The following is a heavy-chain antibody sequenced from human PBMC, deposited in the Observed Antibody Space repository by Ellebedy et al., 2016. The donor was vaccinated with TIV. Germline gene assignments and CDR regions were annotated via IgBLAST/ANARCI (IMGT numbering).Heavy chain of an antibody. V-gene: IGHV1-69*13. CDR3: ARAPLGYCSGGSCYYFDY. D-gene: IGHD2-15*01. Sequence: ASVKVSCKASGGTFSSYAISWVRQAPGQGLEWMGGIIPIFGTANYAQKFQGRVTITADESTSTAYMELSSLRSEDTAVYYCARAPLGYCSGGSCYYFDYWGQGTLVTVSS. J-gene: IGHJ4*02. CDR2: IIPIFGTA. CDR1: GGTFSSYA.